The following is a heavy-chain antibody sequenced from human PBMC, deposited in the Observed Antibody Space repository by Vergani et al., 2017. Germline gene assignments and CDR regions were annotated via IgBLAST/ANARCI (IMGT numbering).Heavy chain of an antibody. CDR1: GFSFSSFG. V-gene: IGHV3-33*01. CDR2: IHYDGSHE. J-gene: IGHJ4*02. CDR3: AGDRGCATISCYFSGAFDC. Sequence: QVQLVESGGGVVQHGRSLRLSCAASGFSFSSFGFHWVRQAPGKGLEWVAFIHYDGSHEYYIDSVKGRFTISRDNSKNTLILQMNGLRAEDTAVYYCAGDRGCATISCYFSGAFDCWVLGTMVGVSS. D-gene: IGHD2-2*01.